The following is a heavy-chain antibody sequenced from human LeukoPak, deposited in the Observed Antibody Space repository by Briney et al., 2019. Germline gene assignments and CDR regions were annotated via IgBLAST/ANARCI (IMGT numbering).Heavy chain of an antibody. CDR1: GFTFSHYW. CDR3: ARDGGIIRFGGQDV. J-gene: IGHJ6*02. D-gene: IGHD3-16*01. CDR2: MNRDGSEK. V-gene: IGHV3-7*01. Sequence: GGSLRLSCAASGFTFSHYWTSWVRQAPGKGLEWVANMNRDGSEKNYVDSMKGRITISRDNAKNSLYLQMNSLGVEDTAVYYCARDGGIIRFGGQDVWGQGTTVTVS.